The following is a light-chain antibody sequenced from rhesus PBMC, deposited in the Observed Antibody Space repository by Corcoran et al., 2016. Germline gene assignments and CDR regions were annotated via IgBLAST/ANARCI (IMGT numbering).Light chain of an antibody. CDR1: QSVSSY. CDR3: DKHSSGCS. J-gene: IGKJ2*01. V-gene: IGKV3-10*01. Sequence: QVILTQSPATLSLSPGERATLSCRASQSVSSYLAWYQQKPGQAPRLLINGASSRATGNPDRFSVSGSGTAFTLTISSVGPENVGVYGCDKHSSGCSFGQGTKVEIK. CDR2: GAS.